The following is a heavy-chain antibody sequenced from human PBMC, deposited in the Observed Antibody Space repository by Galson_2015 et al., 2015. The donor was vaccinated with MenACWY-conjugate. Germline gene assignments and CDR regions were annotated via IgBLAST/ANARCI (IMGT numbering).Heavy chain of an antibody. D-gene: IGHD6-19*01. Sequence: SLRLSCAASGFTFSSYAMSWVRQAPGKGLEWVSAISGSGGSTYYADSVKGRFTISRDNSKNTLYLQMNSLRAEDTAVYYCAKSVVPDSSGWNWFDPLGQGTLVTVSS. CDR3: AKSVVPDSSGWNWFDP. J-gene: IGHJ5*02. CDR1: GFTFSSYA. V-gene: IGHV3-23*01. CDR2: ISGSGGST.